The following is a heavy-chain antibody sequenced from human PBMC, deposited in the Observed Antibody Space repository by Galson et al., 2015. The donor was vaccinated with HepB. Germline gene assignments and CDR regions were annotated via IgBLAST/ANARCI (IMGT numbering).Heavy chain of an antibody. CDR1: GFTFSSYA. V-gene: IGHV3-23*01. CDR3: AKGGRITMIVLLDY. Sequence: SLRLSCAASGFTFSSYAMSWVRQAPGKGLEWVSAISGSGGSTYYADSVKGRFTISRDNSKNTLYLQMNSLRAEDTAVYYCAKGGRITMIVLLDYWGQGTLVTVSS. CDR2: ISGSGGST. J-gene: IGHJ4*02. D-gene: IGHD3-22*01.